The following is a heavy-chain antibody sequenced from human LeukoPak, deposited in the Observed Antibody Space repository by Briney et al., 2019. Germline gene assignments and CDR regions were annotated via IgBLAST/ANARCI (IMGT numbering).Heavy chain of an antibody. D-gene: IGHD3-10*01. CDR1: GFSFSRAW. J-gene: IGHJ4*02. Sequence: PGGSLRLSCAASGFSFSRAWMSWVSQAPGKGLEWVGRIKSKSDGGTTDYAAPVKGRFTISRDDSKNTLFLQVNSLKIEDTAVYYCTTVTLRPVGLWGQGTLVTVSS. V-gene: IGHV3-15*05. CDR2: IKSKSDGGTT. CDR3: TTVTLRPVGL.